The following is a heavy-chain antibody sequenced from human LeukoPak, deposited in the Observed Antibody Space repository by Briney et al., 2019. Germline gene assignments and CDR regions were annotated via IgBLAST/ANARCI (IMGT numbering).Heavy chain of an antibody. CDR2: IIPIFGTA. Sequence: SVKVSCKASGGTFSSYAISWVRQAPGQGLEWMGGIIPIFGTANYAQKFQGRVTITADKSTSTAYMELSSLRSEDTAVYYCARDRASSSSPYYYYYYGMDVWGKGTTVTASS. CDR3: ARDRASSSSPYYYYYYGMDV. D-gene: IGHD6-13*01. J-gene: IGHJ6*04. CDR1: GGTFSSYA. V-gene: IGHV1-69*06.